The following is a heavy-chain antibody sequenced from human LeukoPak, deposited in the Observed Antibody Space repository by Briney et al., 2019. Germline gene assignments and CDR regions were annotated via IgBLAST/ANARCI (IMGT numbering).Heavy chain of an antibody. J-gene: IGHJ6*03. V-gene: IGHV3-23*01. Sequence: GGSLRLSCAASGFPFSTYDMTWVRQAPGKALEWVSAIRVTDGSAYYADSVKGRFTISRDNSKNTLYLQMNSLRAEDTAKYYCAKGSCSSHNCYYFYYMDVWGKGTTVTVSS. CDR3: AKGSCSSHNCYYFYYMDV. CDR1: GFPFSTYD. D-gene: IGHD2-2*01. CDR2: IRVTDGSA.